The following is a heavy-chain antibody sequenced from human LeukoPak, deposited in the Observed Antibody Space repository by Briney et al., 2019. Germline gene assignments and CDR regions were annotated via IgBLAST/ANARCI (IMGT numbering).Heavy chain of an antibody. CDR1: GFTVSSKY. V-gene: IGHV3-66*01. D-gene: IGHD6-19*01. CDR3: ARDQYSSGWYDY. Sequence: GGSLRLSCEVCGFTVSSKYLSWGLQAPGKGVECVSLIYSGGRKYYADSVKGRLTISRDNSENTLYLQMNRLRAEDPAMYYCARDQYSSGWYDYWGQGTMVTVSS. J-gene: IGHJ4*02. CDR2: IYSGGRK.